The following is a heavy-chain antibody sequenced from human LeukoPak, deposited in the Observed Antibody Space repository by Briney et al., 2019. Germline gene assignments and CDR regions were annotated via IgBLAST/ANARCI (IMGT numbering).Heavy chain of an antibody. D-gene: IGHD3-9*01. J-gene: IGHJ4*02. Sequence: PGGSLRLSCAASGFTFSSYGMHWVRQAPGKGLEWVAFIRYDGSNKYYADSVKGRFTISRDNSKNTLYLQMNSLRAEDTAVYYCAKDCSHRSPVLRYFDWLDYWGQGTLVTVSS. V-gene: IGHV3-30*02. CDR1: GFTFSSYG. CDR3: AKDCSHRSPVLRYFDWLDY. CDR2: IRYDGSNK.